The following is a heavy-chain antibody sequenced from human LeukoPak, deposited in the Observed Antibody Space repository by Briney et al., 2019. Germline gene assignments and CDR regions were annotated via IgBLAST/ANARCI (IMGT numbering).Heavy chain of an antibody. Sequence: SETLSLTCTVSGGSISSYYWSWIRQPPGKGLEGIGYIYYSGSTNYNPSLKSRVTISVDTSKNQFSLKLSSVTAADTAVYYCARDSYYYDSSGRRRLDYWGQGTLVTVSS. CDR2: IYYSGST. CDR3: ARDSYYYDSSGRRRLDY. D-gene: IGHD3-22*01. CDR1: GGSISSYY. V-gene: IGHV4-59*12. J-gene: IGHJ4*02.